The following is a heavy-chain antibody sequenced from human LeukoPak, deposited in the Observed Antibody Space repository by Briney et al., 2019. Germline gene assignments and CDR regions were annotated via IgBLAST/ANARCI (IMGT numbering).Heavy chain of an antibody. V-gene: IGHV4-39*01. D-gene: IGHD4-17*01. CDR3: ARQHDYGDYNAFDI. CDR1: GGSISSSSYY. Sequence: SETLSLTCTVSGGSISSSSYYWGWIRQPPGKGLEWIGSIYYSGSTNYNPSLKSRVTISVDTSKNQFSLKLSSVTAADTPVYYCARQHDYGDYNAFDIWGQGTMVTVSS. J-gene: IGHJ3*02. CDR2: IYYSGST.